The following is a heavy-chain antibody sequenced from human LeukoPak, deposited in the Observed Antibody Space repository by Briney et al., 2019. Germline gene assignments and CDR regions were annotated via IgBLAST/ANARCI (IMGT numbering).Heavy chain of an antibody. V-gene: IGHV5-51*01. CDR3: AIGPPYGDYYFDY. CDR2: IYPGDSDT. CDR1: GFTFTSYW. D-gene: IGHD4-17*01. Sequence: GGSLRLSCAASGFTFTSYWIGWVRQMPGKGLEWMGIIYPGDSDTRYSPSFQGQVTISADKSISTAYLQWSSLKASDTAMYYCAIGPPYGDYYFDYWGQGTLVTVSS. J-gene: IGHJ4*02.